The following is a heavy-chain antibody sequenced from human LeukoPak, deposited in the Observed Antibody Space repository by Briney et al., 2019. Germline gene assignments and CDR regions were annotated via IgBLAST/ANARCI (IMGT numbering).Heavy chain of an antibody. CDR3: ASPHNWFDP. V-gene: IGHV4-59*01. J-gene: IGHJ5*02. Sequence: SETLSLTCTVSGGSISRFYWSWIRQPPGKGLEWIGYIYYSGSTNYNPSLTSRVTISVDTSKNHFSLKLSSVTAADTAVYYCASPHNWFDPWGQGTLVTVSS. CDR2: IYYSGST. CDR1: GGSISRFY.